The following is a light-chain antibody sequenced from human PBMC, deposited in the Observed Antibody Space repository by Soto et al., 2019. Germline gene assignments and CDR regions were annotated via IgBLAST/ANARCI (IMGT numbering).Light chain of an antibody. CDR3: QPYNSWPLT. CDR2: DAS. Sequence: EIEMTHSPATLSGSPAERATLSYRASQSISSSLAWYQQKPGQAPRLLIYDASNRATGIPDRFSGSRSGAEFTLTINSLQSEDFAVYYCQPYNSWPLTFGRGTKVDI. V-gene: IGKV3D-15*01. CDR1: QSISSS. J-gene: IGKJ4*02.